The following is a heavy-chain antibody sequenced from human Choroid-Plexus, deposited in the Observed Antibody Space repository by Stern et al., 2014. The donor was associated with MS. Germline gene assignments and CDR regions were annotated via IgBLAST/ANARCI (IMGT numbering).Heavy chain of an antibody. CDR3: AKDRQYLTYFFDH. CDR1: GFTFGSCA. J-gene: IGHJ5*02. V-gene: IGHV3-30*18. Sequence: VQLVESGGGVVQPGRPLRLSCVASGFTFGSCAMPWARQAPGKGLEWGAGVSYDGSNKYYADSVKGRFTISRDNSQNTLYMQMSSLRPEDTAVYYCAKDRQYLTYFFDHWGQGSLVTVSS. CDR2: VSYDGSNK. D-gene: IGHD2/OR15-2a*01.